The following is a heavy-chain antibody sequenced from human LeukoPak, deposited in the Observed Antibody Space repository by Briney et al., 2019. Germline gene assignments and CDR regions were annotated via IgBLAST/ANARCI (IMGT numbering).Heavy chain of an antibody. D-gene: IGHD3-3*01. CDR2: ISAYNGNT. Sequence: ASVKVSCKASGYTFTSYGISWVRQAPGQGLEWMGWISAYNGNTNYAQKFQGRVTITADKSTSTAYMELSSLRSEDTAVYYCAREIRFLEWLLGDWGQGTLVTVSS. V-gene: IGHV1-18*01. J-gene: IGHJ4*02. CDR3: AREIRFLEWLLGD. CDR1: GYTFTSYG.